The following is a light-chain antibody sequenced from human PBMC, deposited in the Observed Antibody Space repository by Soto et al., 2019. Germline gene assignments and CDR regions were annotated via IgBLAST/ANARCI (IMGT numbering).Light chain of an antibody. Sequence: AIRMTQSPSSFSASTGDRVTITCRASQGISSYLAWYQQKPGKAPKLLIYAASTLQSGVPSRFSVSGSWTDFTLTISCLQSEDFATYYWQQYYSYPFTFGPGTKVDIK. CDR3: QQYYSYPFT. CDR2: AAS. V-gene: IGKV1-8*01. CDR1: QGISSY. J-gene: IGKJ3*01.